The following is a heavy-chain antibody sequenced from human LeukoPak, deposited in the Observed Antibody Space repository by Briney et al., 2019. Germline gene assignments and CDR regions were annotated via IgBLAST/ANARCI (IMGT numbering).Heavy chain of an antibody. D-gene: IGHD6-19*01. CDR1: GGPISSYY. Sequence: PSETLSLTCTVSGGPISSYYWSWIRQPPGKGLGWIGYIYYSGTTNYNPSLKSRVTISVDTSKNQFSLKLSSVTAADTAVYYCASLGYSSGWYDYWGQGTLVTVSS. V-gene: IGHV4-59*08. J-gene: IGHJ4*02. CDR3: ASLGYSSGWYDY. CDR2: IYYSGTT.